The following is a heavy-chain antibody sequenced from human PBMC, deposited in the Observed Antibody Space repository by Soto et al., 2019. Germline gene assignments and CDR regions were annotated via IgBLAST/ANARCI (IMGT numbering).Heavy chain of an antibody. CDR1: GGSISSTSYY. Sequence: QLQLQESGPGLVKPSETLSLTCTVSGGSISSTSYYWGWIRQPPGKGLEWIGTIDYNGGTYYNPSLKSRVTISVDTSKNQFSLKLSSVTGADTAVYYCARHYDILTGYYTPLEYWGQGTLVTVSS. J-gene: IGHJ4*02. D-gene: IGHD3-9*01. CDR2: IDYNGGT. CDR3: ARHYDILTGYYTPLEY. V-gene: IGHV4-39*01.